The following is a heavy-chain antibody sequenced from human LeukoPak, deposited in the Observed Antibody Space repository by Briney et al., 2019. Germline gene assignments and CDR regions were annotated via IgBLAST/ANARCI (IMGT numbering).Heavy chain of an antibody. Sequence: GSLRLSCAASGFTFSSYGMHWVRQAPGKGLEWVAVISYDGSNKYYADSVKGRFTISRDNAKNSLYLQMNSLRAEDTAVYYCARDPGDDSGYYRYYYGMDVWGQGTTVTVSS. CDR1: GFTFSSYG. J-gene: IGHJ6*02. D-gene: IGHD3-22*01. CDR2: ISYDGSNK. CDR3: ARDPGDDSGYYRYYYGMDV. V-gene: IGHV3-30*03.